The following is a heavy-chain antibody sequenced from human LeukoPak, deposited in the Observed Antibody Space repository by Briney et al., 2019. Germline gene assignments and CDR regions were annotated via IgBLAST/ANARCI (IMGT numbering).Heavy chain of an antibody. J-gene: IGHJ4*02. CDR1: GLTFSSSW. CDR2: TNPDGNKK. CDR3: ARDLAYSRLDY. D-gene: IGHD5-18*01. V-gene: IGHV3-7*01. Sequence: PGGSLRLSCAVPGLTFSSSWMDWVRQAPGKGLEWVASTNPDGNKKYSADSVKGRFTISRDNAENSLYLQMNSLRVEDTAFYYCARDLAYSRLDYWGQGMLVTVSS.